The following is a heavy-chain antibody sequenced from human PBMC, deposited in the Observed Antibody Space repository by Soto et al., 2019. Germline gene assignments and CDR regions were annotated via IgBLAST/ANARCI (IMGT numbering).Heavy chain of an antibody. CDR1: GFTFSSYA. V-gene: IGHV3-30-3*01. Sequence: QVQLVESGGGVVQPGRSLRLSCAASGFTFSSYAMHWVRQAPGKGLEWVAVISYDGSNKYYPDSVKGRFTISRDNSKNTLYLQMNSLRAEDTAVYYCAGGQDIVLVSYWFDPWGQGTLVAVSS. D-gene: IGHD2-8*02. CDR2: ISYDGSNK. J-gene: IGHJ5*02. CDR3: AGGQDIVLVSYWFDP.